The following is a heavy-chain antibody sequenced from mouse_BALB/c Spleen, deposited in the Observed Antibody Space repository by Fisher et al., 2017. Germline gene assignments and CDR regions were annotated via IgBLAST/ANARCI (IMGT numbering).Heavy chain of an antibody. Sequence: KFKGKATLTVDNSSSTAYMELRSLTSEDSAVYYCARADGNYPYYYAMDYWGQGTSVTVSS. CDR3: ARADGNYPYYYAMDY. V-gene: IGHV1-26*01. D-gene: IGHD2-1*01. J-gene: IGHJ4*01.